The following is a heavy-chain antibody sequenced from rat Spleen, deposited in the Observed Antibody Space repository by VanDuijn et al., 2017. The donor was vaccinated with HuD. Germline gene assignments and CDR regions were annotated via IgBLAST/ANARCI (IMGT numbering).Heavy chain of an antibody. CDR1: EFTFSDYY. D-gene: IGHD1-2*01. CDR3: ARHGGTIAAISNFDY. CDR2: ITFDGNSA. J-gene: IGHJ2*01. V-gene: IGHV5-29*01. Sequence: EVQLVESDGGLVQPGRSLKLSCAASEFTFSDYYMAWVRQVPTKGLGWVATITFDGNSAYYRDSVKGRFTVSRDNAESTLYLQMDSLRSEDTATYYCARHGGTIAAISNFDYWGHGVMVTVSS.